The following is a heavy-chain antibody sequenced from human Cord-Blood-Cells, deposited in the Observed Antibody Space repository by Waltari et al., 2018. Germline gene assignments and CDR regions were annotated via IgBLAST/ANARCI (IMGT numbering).Heavy chain of an antibody. Sequence: QVQLVESGGGVVQPGRSLRLSCAAPGFTFSSYAMHWVRQAPGKGLEWVAVISYDGSNKYYADSVKGRFTISRDNSKNTLYLQMNSLRAEDTAVYYCARGDLIVPAATPRDYWGQGTLVTVSS. CDR2: ISYDGSNK. J-gene: IGHJ4*02. CDR3: ARGDLIVPAATPRDY. CDR1: GFTFSSYA. D-gene: IGHD2-2*01. V-gene: IGHV3-30-3*01.